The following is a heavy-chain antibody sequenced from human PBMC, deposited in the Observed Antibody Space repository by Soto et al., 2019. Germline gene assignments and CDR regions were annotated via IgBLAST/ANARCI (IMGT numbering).Heavy chain of an antibody. CDR1: GFTFSSDG. CDR3: AKEGNYSKWGYYYYGMDV. CDR2: ISYDGSNK. V-gene: IGHV3-30*18. D-gene: IGHD4-4*01. Sequence: GGSLRLSCAVSGFTFSSDGMHWVRQAPGKGLEWVAVISYDGSNKYYADSVKGRFTISRDNSKNTLYLQMNSLRAEDTAVYYCAKEGNYSKWGYYYYGMDVWGQGTTVTVSS. J-gene: IGHJ6*02.